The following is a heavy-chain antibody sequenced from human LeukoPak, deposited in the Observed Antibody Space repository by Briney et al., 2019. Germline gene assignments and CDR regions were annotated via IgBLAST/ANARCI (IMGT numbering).Heavy chain of an antibody. D-gene: IGHD5-18*01. Sequence: GGSLRLSCAASGFTFSSYGVHWVRQAPGKGLEWVAFIRYDGSNKYYADSVKGRFTISRDNAKNSLYLQMNSLRAEDTAVYYCAREGYSYGGLDAFDIWGQGTMVTVSS. V-gene: IGHV3-30*02. CDR2: IRYDGSNK. J-gene: IGHJ3*02. CDR3: AREGYSYGGLDAFDI. CDR1: GFTFSSYG.